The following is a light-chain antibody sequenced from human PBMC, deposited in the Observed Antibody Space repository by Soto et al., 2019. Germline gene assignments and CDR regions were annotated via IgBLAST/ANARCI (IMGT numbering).Light chain of an antibody. V-gene: IGKV1-39*01. CDR3: QQSYSTPCT. Sequence: DIQMTQSPSSLSASVGDRVTITCRASQSISSYLNWYQQKPGKAPKLLIYAASSLQSGVPLRFSGRGSGTTFTLNIRSLKPADFATDYCQQSYSTPCTFGQPPKVAIK. CDR1: QSISSY. J-gene: IGKJ1*01. CDR2: AAS.